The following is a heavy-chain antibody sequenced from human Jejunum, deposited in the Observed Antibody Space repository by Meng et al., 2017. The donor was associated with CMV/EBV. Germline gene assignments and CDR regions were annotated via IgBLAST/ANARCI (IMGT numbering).Heavy chain of an antibody. CDR2: ISWNRGSR. CDR3: AKVTTGNYYYYGMDV. J-gene: IGHJ6*02. Sequence: GFTFDDSGMHWVRQSPGKGLEWVSGISWNRGSRDYADSVKGRFTISRDSAKKSLYLQMNSLRAEDTAVYYCAKVTTGNYYYYGMDVWGQGTTVTVSS. D-gene: IGHD4-11*01. V-gene: IGHV3-9*01. CDR1: GFTFDDSG.